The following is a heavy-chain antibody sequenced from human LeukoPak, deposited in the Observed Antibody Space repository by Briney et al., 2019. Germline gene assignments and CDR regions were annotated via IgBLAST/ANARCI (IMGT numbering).Heavy chain of an antibody. CDR2: ISSSGTTV. V-gene: IGHV3-48*01. CDR1: SFTFSGFA. J-gene: IGHJ4*02. Sequence: GGSLRLSCAISSFTFSGFAINWVRQAPGEGPEWVSYISSSGTTVYYADFVKGRSTISRDQRSLYLQMNSLRAEDTAVYYCAKIVDPNGVDYWGQGTLVTVSS. CDR3: AKIVDPNGVDY. D-gene: IGHD2-21*01.